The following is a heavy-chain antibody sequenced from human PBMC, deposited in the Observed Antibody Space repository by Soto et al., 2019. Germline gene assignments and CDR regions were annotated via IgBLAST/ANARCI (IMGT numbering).Heavy chain of an antibody. J-gene: IGHJ4*02. D-gene: IGHD4-17*01. CDR2: ISYDGSNK. Sequence: GGSLRLSCAASGFTFSSYGMHWVRQAPGKGLEWVAVISYDGSNKYYADSVKGRFTISRDNSKNTLYLQMNSLRAEDTAVYYCAKDFVDYGDYVWGQGTLVTVSS. CDR3: AKDFVDYGDYV. CDR1: GFTFSSYG. V-gene: IGHV3-30*18.